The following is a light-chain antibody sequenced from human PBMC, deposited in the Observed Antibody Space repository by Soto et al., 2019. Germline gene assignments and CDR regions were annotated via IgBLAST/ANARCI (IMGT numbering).Light chain of an antibody. V-gene: IGLV2-14*01. CDR3: GSYTSSSTYV. J-gene: IGLJ1*01. CDR2: DVN. CDR1: SSDVGGYNY. Sequence: QSALTQPASVSGSPGQSITISCTGTSSDVGGYNYVSWYQQYPGKAPKLMIYDVNNRPSGVSSRFSGSKSGNTASLTISGLQAEDEADYYCGSYTSSSTYVFGTGTKVTVL.